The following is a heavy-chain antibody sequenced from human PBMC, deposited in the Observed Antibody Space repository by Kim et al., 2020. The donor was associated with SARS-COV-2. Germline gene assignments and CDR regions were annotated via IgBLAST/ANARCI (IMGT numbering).Heavy chain of an antibody. CDR3: ARRQFTSGWYYFDY. D-gene: IGHD6-19*01. V-gene: IGHV3-74*01. J-gene: IGHJ4*02. Sequence: DTVKGRFTISRENAKNTLYLQMNSLRAEDTAVYYCARRQFTSGWYYFDYWGQGTLVTVSS.